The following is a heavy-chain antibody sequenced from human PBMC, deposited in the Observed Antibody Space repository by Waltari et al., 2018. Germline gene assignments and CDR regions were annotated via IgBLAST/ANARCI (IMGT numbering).Heavy chain of an antibody. J-gene: IGHJ5*01. V-gene: IGHV4-59*01. D-gene: IGHD1-26*01. CDR1: GGSISIYY. CDR3: ARVRNGIDS. Sequence: QVQLQESGSGLVKPSEALSLTCTVSGGSISIYYWTWIRQAPGKGLEWIGHVYYTGSTNYNPSLNGRATISLDRPKNQFSLKVTSVTAADTAVYYCARVRNGIDSWGQGALVTVSS. CDR2: VYYTGST.